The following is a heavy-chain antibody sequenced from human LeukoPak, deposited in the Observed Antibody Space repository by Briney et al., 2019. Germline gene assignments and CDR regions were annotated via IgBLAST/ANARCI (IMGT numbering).Heavy chain of an antibody. CDR1: GGSISSSNYY. Sequence: PSETLSLTCTVSGGSISSSNYYWGWSRQPPGKGLEWIGSIYYSGSTYYKPSLKRRVTISADTSRHQFSLKLNSVTAADTAVYYCARGSGPYYYDSGGYLNWFAASGQAIPVT. CDR3: ARGSGPYYYDSGGYLNWFAA. D-gene: IGHD3-22*01. J-gene: IGHJ5*02. CDR2: IYYSGST. V-gene: IGHV4-39*01.